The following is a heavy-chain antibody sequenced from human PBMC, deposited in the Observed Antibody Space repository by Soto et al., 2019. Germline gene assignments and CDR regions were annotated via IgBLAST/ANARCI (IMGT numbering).Heavy chain of an antibody. CDR3: ERPGRSGSTPRDFDY. J-gene: IGHJ4*02. CDR2: ISGSGGST. D-gene: IGHD5-12*01. CDR1: GFTFSSYA. Sequence: PGGSLRLSCAASGFTFSSYAMSWVRQAPGKGLEWVSAISGSGGSTYYADSVKGRFTISRDNSKNTLYLQMNSLRAEDTAVYYCERPGRSGSTPRDFDYWGQGTLVTVYS. V-gene: IGHV3-23*01.